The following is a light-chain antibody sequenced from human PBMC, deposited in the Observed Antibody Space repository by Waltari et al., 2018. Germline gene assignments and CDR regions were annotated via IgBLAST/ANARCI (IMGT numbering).Light chain of an antibody. J-gene: IGKJ4*01. CDR2: DAS. Sequence: EIVLTQSPATLSLSPGERGPLPSRASQGVSSNLAWYQQKPGQAPRLLIYDASNRATGVPARFSGSGSGTDFTLTISSLEPEDFAVYYCQQRGTWPLTFGGGTKVEIK. V-gene: IGKV3-11*01. CDR3: QQRGTWPLT. CDR1: QGVSSN.